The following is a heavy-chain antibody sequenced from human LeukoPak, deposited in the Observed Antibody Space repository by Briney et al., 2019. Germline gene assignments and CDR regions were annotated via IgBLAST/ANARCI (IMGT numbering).Heavy chain of an antibody. D-gene: IGHD5-18*01. Sequence: SCKASGFTFNSYAMHWVRQAPGKGLEWVAVISYDGTNKYYADSVKGRFTISRDNSKNTLNLHMNSLRAEEKAVYYCARDKRGYTYGHYYYYYMDVWGKGTTVTVSS. CDR3: ARDKRGYTYGHYYYYYMDV. CDR2: ISYDGTNK. J-gene: IGHJ6*03. V-gene: IGHV3-30*04. CDR1: GFTFNSYA.